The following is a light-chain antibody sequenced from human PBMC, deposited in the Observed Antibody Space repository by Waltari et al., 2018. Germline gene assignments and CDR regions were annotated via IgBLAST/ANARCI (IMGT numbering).Light chain of an antibody. CDR1: NLGDKY. CDR2: QDG. CDR3: QAWDSGTAV. Sequence: SYDLTQTPSMSVSPGQTALITCSGDNLGDKYVCWYQQKSGQSPALVIYQDGRRPSGTPERFSGSNSGNTATLTISGTLIMDEAVYYCQAWDSGTAVFGGGTRLTVL. V-gene: IGLV3-1*01. J-gene: IGLJ3*02.